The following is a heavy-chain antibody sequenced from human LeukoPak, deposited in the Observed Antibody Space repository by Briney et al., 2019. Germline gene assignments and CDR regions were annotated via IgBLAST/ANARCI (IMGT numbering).Heavy chain of an antibody. CDR2: ISDSGGST. D-gene: IGHD6-13*01. Sequence: GGSLRLSCAASGFTFSSYAMSWVRQAPGKGLEWVSGISDSGGSTYYADSVKGRFTISRDNSKNTLYLQMNSLRAEDTAVYYCAKGMVPAAGTGGFDYWGQGTLVTVSS. CDR3: AKGMVPAAGTGGFDY. CDR1: GFTFSSYA. J-gene: IGHJ4*02. V-gene: IGHV3-23*01.